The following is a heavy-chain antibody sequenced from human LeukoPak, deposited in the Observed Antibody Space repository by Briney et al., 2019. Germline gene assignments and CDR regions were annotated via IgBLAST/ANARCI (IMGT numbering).Heavy chain of an antibody. D-gene: IGHD3-10*01. J-gene: IGHJ5*02. CDR1: GFTFSSYE. Sequence: GGSLRLSCAASGFTFSSYEMNWVRQAPGKGLEWVSYISSSGSTIYYADSVKGRFTISRGNAKNSLYLQMNSLRAEDTAVYYCARVVGLNYGSGSPNWFDPWGQGTLVTVSS. CDR2: ISSSGSTI. V-gene: IGHV3-48*03. CDR3: ARVVGLNYGSGSPNWFDP.